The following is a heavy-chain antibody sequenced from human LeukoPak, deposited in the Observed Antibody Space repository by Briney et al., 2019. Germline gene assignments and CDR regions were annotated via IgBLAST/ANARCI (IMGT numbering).Heavy chain of an antibody. CDR3: AKDGGLWVSAHWGDS. CDR2: ITTSDGNT. V-gene: IGHV3-23*01. D-gene: IGHD7-27*01. Sequence: GGSLRLSCAASGFTFSSYTMSWVRQAPGKGLEWVSTITTSDGNTYYADSVKGRFTVSRGNSKNTLYLQMNSLRAEDAAVYYCAKDGGLWVSAHWGDSWGRGTLVTVSS. CDR1: GFTFSSYT. J-gene: IGHJ4*02.